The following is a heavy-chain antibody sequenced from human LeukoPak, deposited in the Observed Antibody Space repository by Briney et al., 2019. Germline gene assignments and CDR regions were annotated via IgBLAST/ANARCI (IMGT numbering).Heavy chain of an antibody. CDR1: GFTFDDYG. CDR2: INWNGGST. D-gene: IGHD3-16*01. Sequence: GGSLRLSCAASGFTFDDYGMSWVCQAPGKGLEWVSGINWNGGSTGYADSVKGRFTISRDNSKNTLYLQMNSLRAEDTAVYYCAKDPQDAIMITFGGANFDYWGQGTLVTVSS. J-gene: IGHJ4*02. V-gene: IGHV3-20*04. CDR3: AKDPQDAIMITFGGANFDY.